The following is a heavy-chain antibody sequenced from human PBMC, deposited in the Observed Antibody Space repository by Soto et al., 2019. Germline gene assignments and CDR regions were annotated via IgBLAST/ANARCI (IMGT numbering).Heavy chain of an antibody. D-gene: IGHD1-1*01. Sequence: EVQLVESGGGLVQPGGSLKLSCAASGFTFSGSAMHWVRQASGKGLEWVGRIRSKANSYATAYAASVKGRFTISRDDSKHTAYLQMNSLKTEDTAVYYCTRLGRLGTAVDYWGQGTLVTVSS. CDR3: TRLGRLGTAVDY. V-gene: IGHV3-73*01. J-gene: IGHJ4*02. CDR2: IRSKANSYAT. CDR1: GFTFSGSA.